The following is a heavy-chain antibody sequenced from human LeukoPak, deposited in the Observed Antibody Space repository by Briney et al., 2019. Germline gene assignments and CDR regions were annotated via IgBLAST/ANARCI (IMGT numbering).Heavy chain of an antibody. CDR1: GFTFSYYD. Sequence: PGGSLRLSCAASGFTFSYYDMHWVRQAPGKGLEWVAFIRYDGSNKYYADSVKGRFTISRDNSKNTLYLQMNSLRAEDTAVYYCASTSSSSWYTVFFDYWGQGTLVTVSS. D-gene: IGHD6-13*01. V-gene: IGHV3-30*02. CDR3: ASTSSSSWYTVFFDY. CDR2: IRYDGSNK. J-gene: IGHJ4*02.